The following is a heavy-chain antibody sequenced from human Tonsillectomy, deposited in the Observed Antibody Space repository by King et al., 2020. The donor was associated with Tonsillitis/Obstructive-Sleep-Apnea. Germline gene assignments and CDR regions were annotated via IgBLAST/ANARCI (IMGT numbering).Heavy chain of an antibody. CDR3: ATYCSVGACQYYYYAVGV. Sequence: QLQLQESGPGLVKPSETLSLTCTVSGVSIASSTNYWGWIRQPPGKGLEWIGSIYYSGETYYNPSLKSRITISEDTSKNQFSLKFSFVTAADTGVYYCATYCSVGACQYYYYAVGVWGQGTTVAVSS. D-gene: IGHD2-15*01. CDR2: IYYSGET. CDR1: GVSIASSTNY. V-gene: IGHV4-39*01. J-gene: IGHJ6*02.